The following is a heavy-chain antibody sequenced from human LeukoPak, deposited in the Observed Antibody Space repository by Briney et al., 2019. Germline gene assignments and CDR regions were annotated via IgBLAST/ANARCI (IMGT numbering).Heavy chain of an antibody. V-gene: IGHV3-23*01. CDR3: ARDSSGWYEGYYFDY. J-gene: IGHJ4*02. CDR2: IRASGENT. Sequence: GGSLRLSCAASGFTFSDFAMSWVRQAPGKGLEWVSAIRASGENTFYIDSVKGRFAISRDNSKNTLYLQMNSLRAEDTAVYYCARDSSGWYEGYYFDYWGQGTLVTVSS. CDR1: GFTFSDFA. D-gene: IGHD6-19*01.